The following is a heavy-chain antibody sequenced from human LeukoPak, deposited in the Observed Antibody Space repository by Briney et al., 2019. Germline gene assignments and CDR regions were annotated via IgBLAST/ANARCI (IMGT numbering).Heavy chain of an antibody. J-gene: IGHJ4*02. D-gene: IGHD4-23*01. CDR1: GGTFSSYA. CDR3: ASFSATVVTGSY. Sequence: GASVKVSCKASGGTFSSYAISWVRQAPGQGLEWMGRIIPIFGIANYAQKFQGRVTITADKSTSTAYMELSSLRSEDTAVYYCASFSATVVTGSYWGQGTLVTVSS. CDR2: IIPIFGIA. V-gene: IGHV1-69*04.